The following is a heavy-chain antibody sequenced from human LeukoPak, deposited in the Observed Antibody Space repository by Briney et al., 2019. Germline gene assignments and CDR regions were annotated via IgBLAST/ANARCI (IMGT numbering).Heavy chain of an antibody. CDR3: AKDRGYYGSGSYYSYYYYYYGMDV. V-gene: IGHV3-30*02. Sequence: GGSLRLSCAASGFTFSSYGMHWVRQAPGKGLEWVAFIRYDGSNKYYADSVKGRFTISRDNSKNTLYLQMNSLRAEDTAVYYCAKDRGYYGSGSYYSYYYYYYGMDVWGQGTTVTVSS. D-gene: IGHD3-10*01. CDR1: GFTFSSYG. J-gene: IGHJ6*02. CDR2: IRYDGSNK.